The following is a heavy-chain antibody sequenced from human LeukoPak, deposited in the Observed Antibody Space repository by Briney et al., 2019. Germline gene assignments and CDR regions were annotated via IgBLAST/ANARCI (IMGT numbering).Heavy chain of an antibody. Sequence: GGSLRLSCAASGFTFSIYAMSWVRQAPGKGLEWVSSISSSSSCIYYAGSVKGRFTISRDNAKNSLYLQMNSLRAEDTAVYYCARDLFANGVCYWGQGTLVTVSS. CDR1: GFTFSIYA. D-gene: IGHD2-8*01. V-gene: IGHV3-21*01. J-gene: IGHJ4*02. CDR2: ISSSSSCI. CDR3: ARDLFANGVCY.